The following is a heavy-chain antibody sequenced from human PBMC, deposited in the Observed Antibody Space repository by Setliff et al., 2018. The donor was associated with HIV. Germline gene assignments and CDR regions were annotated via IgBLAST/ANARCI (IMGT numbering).Heavy chain of an antibody. CDR1: GYTFTSYG. D-gene: IGHD1-26*01. J-gene: IGHJ3*02. V-gene: IGHV1-18*01. Sequence: WASVKVSCKASGYTFTSYGISWVRQAPGQGLEWMGWISAYNGNTNYAQKLQGRVTMTTDTSTSTAYMELRSLRSDDTAVYYCARVSGSYFTRAAFDIWGQGTMVTVSS. CDR2: ISAYNGNT. CDR3: ARVSGSYFTRAAFDI.